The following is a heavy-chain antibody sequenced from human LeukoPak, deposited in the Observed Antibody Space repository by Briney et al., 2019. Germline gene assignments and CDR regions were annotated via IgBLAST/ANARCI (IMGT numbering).Heavy chain of an antibody. D-gene: IGHD6-19*01. V-gene: IGHV3-48*01. CDR1: GFTFSIYS. CDR3: VREGAVAGTRVYYFDY. J-gene: IGHJ4*02. Sequence: PGGSLRLSCVASGFTFSIYSMNWVRQAPGKGLEWVSYIGSSGDTMYYADSVKGRFTISRDKAKNSLYLQMNSLRAEDTAVYYCVREGAVAGTRVYYFDYWGQGTLVTVSS. CDR2: IGSSGDTM.